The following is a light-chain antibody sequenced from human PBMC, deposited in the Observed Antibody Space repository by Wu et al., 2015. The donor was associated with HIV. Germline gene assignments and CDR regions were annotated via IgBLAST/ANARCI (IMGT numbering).Light chain of an antibody. V-gene: IGKV3-11*01. J-gene: IGKJ2*02. CDR1: QSVYNY. CDR2: DTS. CDR3: QQRSNWRT. Sequence: EIVLTQSPDTLSLSPGARATLSCRASQSVYNYLAWYQQKPGQALRLLIYDTSIRATGIPARFSGGGSGTNFTLTIDSLEPEDFAVYYCQQRSNWRTFGQGTKLEIK.